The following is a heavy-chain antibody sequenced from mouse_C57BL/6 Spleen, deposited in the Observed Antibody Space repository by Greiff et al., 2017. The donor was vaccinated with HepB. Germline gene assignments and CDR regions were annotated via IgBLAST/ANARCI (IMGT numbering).Heavy chain of an antibody. CDR1: GYSITSGYD. CDR2: ISYSGST. Sequence: EVKLMESGPGMVKPSQSLSLTCTVTGYSITSGYDWHWIRHFPGNKLEWMGYISYSGSTNYNPSLKSRISITHDTSKNHFFLKLNSVTTEDTATYYGARGNYGSPWLAYWGQGTLVTVSA. D-gene: IGHD1-1*01. V-gene: IGHV3-1*01. CDR3: ARGNYGSPWLAY. J-gene: IGHJ3*01.